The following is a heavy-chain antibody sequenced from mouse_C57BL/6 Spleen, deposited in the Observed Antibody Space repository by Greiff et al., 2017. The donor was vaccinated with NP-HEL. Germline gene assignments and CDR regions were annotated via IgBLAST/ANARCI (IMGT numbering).Heavy chain of an antibody. CDR1: GYAFSSSW. Sequence: VQLQESGLELVKPGASVKISCKASGYAFSSSWMNWVKQRPGKGLEWIGRIYPGDGDTNYNGKFKGKATLTADKSSSTAYMQLSSLTSEDSAVYCCARSFITTVGYYAMDYWGQGTSVTVSS. CDR3: ARSFITTVGYYAMDY. CDR2: IYPGDGDT. V-gene: IGHV1-82*01. J-gene: IGHJ4*01. D-gene: IGHD1-1*01.